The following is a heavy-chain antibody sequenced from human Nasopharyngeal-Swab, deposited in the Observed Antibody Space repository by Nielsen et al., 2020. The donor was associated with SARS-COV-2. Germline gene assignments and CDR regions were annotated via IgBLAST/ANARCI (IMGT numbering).Heavy chain of an antibody. Sequence: GESLKISCAASGFTFRSYSMNWVRQAPGKGLEWVSSISSSSSYIYYADSVKGRFTISRDNAKNSLYLQMNSLRAEDTAVYYCARYDYIWGSLYGMDVWGQGTTVTVSS. D-gene: IGHD3-16*01. CDR1: GFTFRSYS. V-gene: IGHV3-21*01. J-gene: IGHJ6*02. CDR3: ARYDYIWGSLYGMDV. CDR2: ISSSSSYI.